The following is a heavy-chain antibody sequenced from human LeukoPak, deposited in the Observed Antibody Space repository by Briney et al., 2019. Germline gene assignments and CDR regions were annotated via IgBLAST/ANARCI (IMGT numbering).Heavy chain of an antibody. CDR2: INPNSGGT. D-gene: IGHD3-22*01. V-gene: IGHV1-2*06. CDR1: GGTFSSYA. CDR3: ARGFQDYGSSGYRGIGY. J-gene: IGHJ4*02. Sequence: GASVKVSCKASGGTFSSYAISWVRQAPGQGLEWMGRINPNSGGTNYAQKFQGRVTTTRDTSISTAYMELSRLRSDDTAVYYCARGFQDYGSSGYRGIGYWGQGTLVTVSS.